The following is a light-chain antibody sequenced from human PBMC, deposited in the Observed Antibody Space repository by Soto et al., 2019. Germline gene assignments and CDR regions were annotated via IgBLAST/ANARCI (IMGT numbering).Light chain of an antibody. CDR1: TSDIGGYNY. CDR2: DVS. J-gene: IGLJ2*01. Sequence: QSALTQPASVSGSPGQSITISCTGTTSDIGGYNYVSWYQQHPGKAPKLMIYDVSYRPSGVSNRFSASKSGNTASLTISGLQAEDEADYYCSSYTSSSTVVFGGGTKVTVL. CDR3: SSYTSSSTVV. V-gene: IGLV2-14*01.